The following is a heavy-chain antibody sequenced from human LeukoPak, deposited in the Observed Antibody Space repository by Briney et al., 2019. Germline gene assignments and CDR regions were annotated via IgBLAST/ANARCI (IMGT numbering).Heavy chain of an antibody. CDR2: TSSSSSTI. V-gene: IGHV3-48*01. CDR3: ARDYGSGSYYNPLDY. Sequence: HPGGSLRLSCAASGFTFSIYSMNWVRQAPGKGLEWVSYTSSSSSTIYYADSVKGRFTISRDNAKNSLYLQMNSLRAEDTAVYYCARDYGSGSYYNPLDYWGQGTLVTVSS. CDR1: GFTFSIYS. J-gene: IGHJ4*02. D-gene: IGHD3-10*01.